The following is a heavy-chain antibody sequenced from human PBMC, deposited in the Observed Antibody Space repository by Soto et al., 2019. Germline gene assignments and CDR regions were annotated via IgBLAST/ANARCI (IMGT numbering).Heavy chain of an antibody. V-gene: IGHV3-30*18. CDR2: ISSDGGNK. Sequence: QVQLVESGGGVVQPGRSLRLACAPSGFTFSSYAMQWVRQAPGKGLEWVGVISSDGGNKYYADSVKGRFTISRDNSKNMLYLQMNSLRDEDTAVYYCAKDAAAAGTFDYWGQGTLVTGSS. CDR3: AKDAAAAGTFDY. CDR1: GFTFSSYA. D-gene: IGHD6-13*01. J-gene: IGHJ4*02.